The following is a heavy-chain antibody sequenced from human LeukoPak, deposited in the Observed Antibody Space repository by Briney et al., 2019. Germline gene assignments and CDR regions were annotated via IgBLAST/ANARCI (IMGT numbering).Heavy chain of an antibody. CDR3: AKDVGRLERNPDY. J-gene: IGHJ4*02. Sequence: GGSLRLSCAASGFTFSSYGMHWVRQAPGKGLEWVAVIWYDGSNKYYADSVKGRFTISRDNAKNSLYLQMNSLRAEDTALYHCAKDVGRLERNPDYWGQGTLVTVSS. CDR1: GFTFSSYG. CDR2: IWYDGSNK. D-gene: IGHD1-1*01. V-gene: IGHV3-33*03.